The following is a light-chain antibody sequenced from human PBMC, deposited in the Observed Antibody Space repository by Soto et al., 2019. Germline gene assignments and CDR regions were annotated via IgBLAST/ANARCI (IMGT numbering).Light chain of an antibody. CDR1: QSVSSSY. J-gene: IGKJ2*01. CDR3: QQYGSSPRT. CDR2: GAS. V-gene: IGKV3-20*01. Sequence: EIVLTQSPGTLSLSPWERATLSCRASQSVSSSYLAWYQQKPGQAPRLLIYGASRRATGIPDRFSGSGSGTDFTLTISRLEPEDFVVYYCQQYGSSPRTFGQGTKLEIK.